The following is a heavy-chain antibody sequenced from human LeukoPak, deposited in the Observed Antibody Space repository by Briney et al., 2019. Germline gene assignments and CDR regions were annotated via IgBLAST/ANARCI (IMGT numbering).Heavy chain of an antibody. CDR1: GFTFDDYA. Sequence: PGGSLRLSCAASGFTFDDYAMHWVRQAPGKGLEWVSAISWNSGSIGYADSVKGRFTVSRDNAKNSLYLQMNSLRAEDTALYYCAKASRLYYGMDVWGQGTTVTVSS. D-gene: IGHD6-19*01. J-gene: IGHJ6*02. CDR3: AKASRLYYGMDV. CDR2: ISWNSGSI. V-gene: IGHV3-9*01.